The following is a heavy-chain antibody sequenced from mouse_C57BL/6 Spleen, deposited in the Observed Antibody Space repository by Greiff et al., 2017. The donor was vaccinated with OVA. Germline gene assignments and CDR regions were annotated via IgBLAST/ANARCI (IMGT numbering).Heavy chain of an antibody. CDR2: IYPSDSET. V-gene: IGHV1-61*01. CDR3: ARGGYSNYEGYYFDY. Sequence: VQLQQPGAELVRPGSSVKLSCKASGYTFTSYWMDWVKQRPGKGLEWLGNIYPSDSETNYNQKFKDKATLTVDKSSSTAYMQLSSLTSEDSAVYYCARGGYSNYEGYYFDYWGQGTTLTVSS. CDR1: GYTFTSYW. J-gene: IGHJ2*01. D-gene: IGHD2-5*01.